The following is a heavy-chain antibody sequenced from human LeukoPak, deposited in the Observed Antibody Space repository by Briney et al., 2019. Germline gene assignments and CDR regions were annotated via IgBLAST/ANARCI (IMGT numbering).Heavy chain of an antibody. CDR2: INPSGST. J-gene: IGHJ6*03. CDR3: ARGRHDITMIVVVMTSVSYYLDV. D-gene: IGHD3-22*01. CDR1: GGSFSGYH. Sequence: SETLSLTCAVYGGSFSGYHWTWIRQSPGKGLEWIGDINPSGSTYYNPSLKSRLTISVDTSKNQFSLKLRSATAADTAVYYCARGRHDITMIVVVMTSVSYYLDVWGKGTTDTVS. V-gene: IGHV4-34*01.